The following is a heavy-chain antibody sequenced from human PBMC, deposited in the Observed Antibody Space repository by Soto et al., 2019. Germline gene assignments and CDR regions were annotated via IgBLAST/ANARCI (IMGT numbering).Heavy chain of an antibody. CDR3: ARSSGSGFYYFDY. D-gene: IGHD6-13*01. CDR1: GGSISGYY. J-gene: IGHJ4*02. V-gene: IGHV4-59*01. Sequence: SETLSLTCTVSGGSISGYYWSWIRQPPGKGLEWIGYIYYSGSTNYNPSLKTRVTISVDTSKNQFSLKLSSVTAADTAVYYCARSSGSGFYYFDYWGQGTLVTVSS. CDR2: IYYSGST.